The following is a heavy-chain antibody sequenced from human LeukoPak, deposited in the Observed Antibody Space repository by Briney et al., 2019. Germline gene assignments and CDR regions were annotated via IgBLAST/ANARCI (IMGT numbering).Heavy chain of an antibody. V-gene: IGHV1-69*13. CDR1: GGTFSSYA. CDR3: ARAGVVAATRDYYYYYYMDV. Sequence: ASVKVSCKASGGTFSSYAISWVRQAPGHGLEWMGGIIPIFVTANYAQKFQARVTITADESTSTAYMELSSLRSEDTAVYYCARAGVVAATRDYYYYYYMDVWGKGTTVTVSS. J-gene: IGHJ6*03. D-gene: IGHD2-15*01. CDR2: IIPIFVTA.